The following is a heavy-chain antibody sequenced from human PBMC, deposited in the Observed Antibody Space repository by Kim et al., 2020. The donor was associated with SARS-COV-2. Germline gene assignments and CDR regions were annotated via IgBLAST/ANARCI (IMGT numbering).Heavy chain of an antibody. Sequence: ASVKVSCKASGYTFTSYAMNWVRQAPGQGLEWMGWINTNTVNPTYAQGFTGRFVFSLYTSVSTAYLQISSLKAEDTAVYYCARGGTLRYFDWLQDYWGQGTLVTVSS. CDR1: GYTFTSYA. J-gene: IGHJ4*02. CDR3: ARGGTLRYFDWLQDY. D-gene: IGHD3-9*01. CDR2: INTNTVNP. V-gene: IGHV7-4-1*02.